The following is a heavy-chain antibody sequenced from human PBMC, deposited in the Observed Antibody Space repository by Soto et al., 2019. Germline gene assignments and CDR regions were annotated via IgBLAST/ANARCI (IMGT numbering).Heavy chain of an antibody. D-gene: IGHD4-17*01. CDR2: INSDGSAT. V-gene: IGHV3-74*01. CDR1: GFNFSIYW. Sequence: GGSLRLSCAASGFNFSIYWMHWVRQAPGKGLVWVSRINSDGSATYYADSVKGRFTISRDNAKNTLYLQMHSLRAEDTAVYYCVRGGAYGDYRLDYWGQGTPVTVSS. J-gene: IGHJ4*02. CDR3: VRGGAYGDYRLDY.